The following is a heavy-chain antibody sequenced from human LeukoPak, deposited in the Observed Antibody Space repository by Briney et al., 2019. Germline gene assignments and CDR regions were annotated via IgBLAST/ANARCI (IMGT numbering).Heavy chain of an antibody. V-gene: IGHV4-59*01. CDR2: IYYSGST. CDR3: ARGVPEYYDFWSGYFYYFDY. Sequence: SETLSLTCTVSGGSTSSYYWSCIRQPPGKGLEWIGYIYYSGSTNYNPSLKSRVTISVDTSKNQFTLKLTSVTAADTAVYYCARGVPEYYDFWSGYFYYFDYWGQGTLVTVSS. D-gene: IGHD3-3*01. J-gene: IGHJ4*02. CDR1: GGSTSSYY.